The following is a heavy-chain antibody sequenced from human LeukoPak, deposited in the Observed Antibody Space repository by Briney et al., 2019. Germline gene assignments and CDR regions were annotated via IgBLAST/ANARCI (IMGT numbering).Heavy chain of an antibody. Sequence: GGSLRLSCTVSGFTFGDYAMSWVRQAPGKGLGWVGFIRSKAYGGTTEYAASVKGRFTISRDDSKSIAYLQMNSLKTEDTAVYYCTRDSSEHDYGDYVPKPVRSGYYYYGMDVWGQGTTVTVSS. V-gene: IGHV3-49*04. CDR3: TRDSSEHDYGDYVPKPVRSGYYYYGMDV. J-gene: IGHJ6*02. CDR2: IRSKAYGGTT. CDR1: GFTFGDYA. D-gene: IGHD4-17*01.